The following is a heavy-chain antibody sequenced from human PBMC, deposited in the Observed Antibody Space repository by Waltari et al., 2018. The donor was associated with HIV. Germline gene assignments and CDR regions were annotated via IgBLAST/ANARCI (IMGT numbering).Heavy chain of an antibody. J-gene: IGHJ4*02. Sequence: QLRLQESGPRLVTPSQTLSPTCSVPGGPISSNVYRWGWIRQSPGKGLEWIGSIYYTGNTYYKPSLKRRVTISIDTSKNQFSLRLTSVTAADTAIYYCVAQDYSDSVDWWGQGTLVTVFS. CDR3: VAQDYSDSVDW. CDR2: IYYTGNT. CDR1: GGPISSNVYR. V-gene: IGHV4-39*07. D-gene: IGHD4-17*01.